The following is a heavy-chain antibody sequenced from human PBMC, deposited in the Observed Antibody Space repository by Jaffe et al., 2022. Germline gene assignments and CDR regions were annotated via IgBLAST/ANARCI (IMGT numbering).Heavy chain of an antibody. CDR1: GGSISSSSYY. CDR3: ARRSDWLGYNWFDP. J-gene: IGHJ5*02. Sequence: QLQLQESGPGLVKPSETLSLTCTVSGGSISSSSYYWGWIRQPPGKGLEWIGSIYYSGSTYYNPSLKSRVTISVDTSKNQFSLKLSSVTAADTAVYYCARRSDWLGYNWFDPWGQGTLVTVSS. V-gene: IGHV4-39*01. D-gene: IGHD3-9*01. CDR2: IYYSGST.